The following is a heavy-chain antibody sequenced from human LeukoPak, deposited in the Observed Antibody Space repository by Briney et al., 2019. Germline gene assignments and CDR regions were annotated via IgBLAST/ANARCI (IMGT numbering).Heavy chain of an antibody. D-gene: IGHD6-13*01. CDR2: IYYSGST. CDR1: GGSISSYY. V-gene: IGHV4-59*12. Sequence: SETLSLTCTVSGGSISSYYWSWIRQPPGKGLEWIGYIYYSGSTNYNPSLKSRVTISVDTSKNQFSLKLSSVTAADTAVYYCARDPHSEGYGMDVWGQGTTVTVSS. CDR3: ARDPHSEGYGMDV. J-gene: IGHJ6*02.